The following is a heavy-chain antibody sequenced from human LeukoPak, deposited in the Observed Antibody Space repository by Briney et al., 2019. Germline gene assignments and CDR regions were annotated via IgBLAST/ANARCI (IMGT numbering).Heavy chain of an antibody. D-gene: IGHD2-2*01. V-gene: IGHV3-21*01. CDR2: ISSSSSCI. CDR3: ARGAYIVVVPAAKKPPLGFDP. Sequence: GGSLRLSCAASGFTFSSYSMNWVRQAPGKGLEWVSPISSSSSCIYYADSVKGRFTISRGNAKNSLYLQMNSLRAEDTAVYYCARGAYIVVVPAAKKPPLGFDPWGQGALVTVSS. J-gene: IGHJ5*02. CDR1: GFTFSSYS.